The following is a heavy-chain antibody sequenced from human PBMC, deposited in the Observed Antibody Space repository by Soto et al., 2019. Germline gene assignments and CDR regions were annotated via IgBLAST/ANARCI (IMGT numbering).Heavy chain of an antibody. Sequence: QVQLVESGGGVVQPGRSLRLSCAASGFTFSSYGMHWVRQAPGKGLEWVAVISYDGSNKYYADSVKGRFTISRDNSKNTLHLQMNSLRAEDTAVYYGAKRGIAVAGNRGAWFDPWGQGTLVTVSS. CDR2: ISYDGSNK. D-gene: IGHD6-19*01. J-gene: IGHJ5*02. CDR1: GFTFSSYG. V-gene: IGHV3-30*18. CDR3: AKRGIAVAGNRGAWFDP.